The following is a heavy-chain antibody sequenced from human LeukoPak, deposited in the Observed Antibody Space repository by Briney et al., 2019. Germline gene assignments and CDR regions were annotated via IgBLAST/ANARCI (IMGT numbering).Heavy chain of an antibody. D-gene: IGHD5-24*01. CDR2: ISSSSSYI. J-gene: IGHJ4*02. Sequence: GGSPRLSCAASGFTFSSYSMNWVRQAPGKGLEWVSSISSSSSYIYYADSVKGRFTISRDNAKNSLYLQMNSLRAEDTAVYYCARRSRDGYNSYWGQGTLVTVSS. V-gene: IGHV3-21*01. CDR1: GFTFSSYS. CDR3: ARRSRDGYNSY.